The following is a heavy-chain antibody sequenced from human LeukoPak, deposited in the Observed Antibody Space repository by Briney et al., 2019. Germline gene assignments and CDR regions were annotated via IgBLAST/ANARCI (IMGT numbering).Heavy chain of an antibody. CDR3: ARDKGTLYLSSFDY. Sequence: GGSLRLSCAASGFTFSSYGMHWVRQAPGKGLEWVAIISYDGSNEYYADSVKGRFTISRDNSKNTLYLQMNSLRAADTAVYYCARDKGTLYLSSFDYWGQGTLVTVSS. V-gene: IGHV3-30*03. CDR1: GFTFSSYG. D-gene: IGHD2-8*01. J-gene: IGHJ4*02. CDR2: ISYDGSNE.